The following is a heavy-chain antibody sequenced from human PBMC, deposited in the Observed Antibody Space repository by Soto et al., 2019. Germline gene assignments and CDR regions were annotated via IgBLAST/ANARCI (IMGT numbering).Heavy chain of an antibody. CDR3: ARGGWTTYYSPFFDY. J-gene: IGHJ4*02. V-gene: IGHV2-5*02. Sequence: QITLKESGPTLVRPTQTLTLTCTFSGFSLSSSGVGVGWIRQPPGKALEWLALIYWDDDKRYSPSLKSRLTITKDTSKNQVVLILTKLDTVDTATYYCARGGWTTYYSPFFDYWGQGTLVTVSS. D-gene: IGHD3-10*01. CDR1: GFSLSSSGVG. CDR2: IYWDDDK.